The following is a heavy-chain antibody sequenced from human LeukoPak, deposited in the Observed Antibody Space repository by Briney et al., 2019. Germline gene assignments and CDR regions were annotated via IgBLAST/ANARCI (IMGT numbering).Heavy chain of an antibody. J-gene: IGHJ4*02. V-gene: IGHV4-59*08. CDR2: IYYSGST. Sequence: SEALSLTCAVYGGSFSGYYWSWIRQPPGKGLEWIGYIYYSGSTNYNPSLKSRVTISVDTSKNQFSLKLSSVTAADTAVYYCARLGRGIAAAGFDYWGQGTLVTVSS. CDR3: ARLGRGIAAAGFDY. D-gene: IGHD6-13*01. CDR1: GGSFSGYY.